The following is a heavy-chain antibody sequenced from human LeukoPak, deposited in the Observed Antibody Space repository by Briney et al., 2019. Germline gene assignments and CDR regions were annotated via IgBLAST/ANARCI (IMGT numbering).Heavy chain of an antibody. CDR2: ISYDGSNK. J-gene: IGHJ4*02. Sequence: GGSLRLSCAASGFTFSSYGMNWVRQAPGKGLEWVAVISYDGSNKYYADSVKGRFTISRDNSKNTLYLQMNSLRAEDTAVYYCAKPYGSGSPFFDYWGQGTLVTVSS. V-gene: IGHV3-30*18. CDR1: GFTFSSYG. CDR3: AKPYGSGSPFFDY. D-gene: IGHD3-10*01.